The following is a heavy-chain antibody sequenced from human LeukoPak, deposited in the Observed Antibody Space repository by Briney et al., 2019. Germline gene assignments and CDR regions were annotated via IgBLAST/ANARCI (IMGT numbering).Heavy chain of an antibody. Sequence: GGSLRLSCTASGFTFGDYAMSWVRQAPGKGLEWVSSISSSSSYIYYADSVKGRFTISRDNAKNSLYLQMNSLRAEDTAVYYCARDRDITMVRGVSGYFDYWGQGTLVTVSS. CDR1: GFTFGDYA. CDR3: ARDRDITMVRGVSGYFDY. V-gene: IGHV3-21*01. CDR2: ISSSSSYI. J-gene: IGHJ4*02. D-gene: IGHD3-10*01.